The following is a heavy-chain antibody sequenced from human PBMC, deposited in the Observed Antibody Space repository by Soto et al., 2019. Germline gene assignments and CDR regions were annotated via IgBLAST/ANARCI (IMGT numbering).Heavy chain of an antibody. Sequence: PSETLSLTCTVSGGSISRSSYYGGWIRQPPGKGLEWIGSIYYSGSTYYNPSLKSRVTISVDTSKNQFSLKLSSVTAADTAVYYCARRHYYDSSGHFDYWGQGTLVTVSS. V-gene: IGHV4-39*01. CDR2: IYYSGST. CDR3: ARRHYYDSSGHFDY. CDR1: GGSISRSSYY. D-gene: IGHD3-22*01. J-gene: IGHJ4*02.